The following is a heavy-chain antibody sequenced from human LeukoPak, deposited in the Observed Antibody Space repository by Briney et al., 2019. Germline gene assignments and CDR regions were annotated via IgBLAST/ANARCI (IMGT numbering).Heavy chain of an antibody. V-gene: IGHV3-23*01. CDR1: GFTFSTYA. Sequence: PGGSLRLSCAASGFTFSTYAINRVRQAPGTGLEWVSTISGGGDSTYYSDSVKGRFTISRDNSKNTLYLQTNSLRAEDTAVYYCARDGQVFGVVIRDLDYWGQGTLVTVSS. J-gene: IGHJ4*02. CDR3: ARDGQVFGVVIRDLDY. D-gene: IGHD3-3*01. CDR2: ISGGGDST.